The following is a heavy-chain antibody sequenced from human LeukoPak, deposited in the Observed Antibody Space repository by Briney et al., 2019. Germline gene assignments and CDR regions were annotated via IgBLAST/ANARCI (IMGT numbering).Heavy chain of an antibody. V-gene: IGHV3-7*01. CDR1: GFVFSASY. CDR3: VRGGTYWTVS. CDR2: TKPDGSEK. J-gene: IGHJ5*01. Sequence: GGSLSLSCAASGFVFSASYMSWVRKAPGKGLEWVATTKPDGSEKYHVDSVSGRFTISRDNTNDSLFLQMNSLRVDDTAVYYCVRGGTYWTVSWGQGTLVNVS.